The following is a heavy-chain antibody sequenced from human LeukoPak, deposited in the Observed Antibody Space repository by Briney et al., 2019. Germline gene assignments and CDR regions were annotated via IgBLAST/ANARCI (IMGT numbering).Heavy chain of an antibody. V-gene: IGHV3-23*01. J-gene: IGHJ4*02. CDR3: AKAVAVALDY. Sequence: GGSLRLSCAASGFIFSDFDMSWVRQAPGKGLEWVSAISHSGRSTYYADSVKGRLTISRDNSKNTLYLEMNSLRADDTAVYYCAKAVAVALDYWGQGTPVTVSS. D-gene: IGHD6-19*01. CDR1: GFIFSDFD. CDR2: ISHSGRST.